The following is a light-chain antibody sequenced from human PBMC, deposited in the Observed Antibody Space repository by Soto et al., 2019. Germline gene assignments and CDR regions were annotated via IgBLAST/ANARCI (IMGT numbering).Light chain of an antibody. V-gene: IGLV2-8*01. CDR3: SSYAGSNNFV. J-gene: IGLJ1*01. Sequence: QSALTQPASVSGSPGQSITISCTGVSSDVGNYNLVSWYQQHPGKAPKLMIYEVSKRPSGVPDRFSGSKSGNTASLTVSGLQAEDEADYYCSSYAGSNNFVFGTGTKLTVL. CDR1: SSDVGNYNL. CDR2: EVS.